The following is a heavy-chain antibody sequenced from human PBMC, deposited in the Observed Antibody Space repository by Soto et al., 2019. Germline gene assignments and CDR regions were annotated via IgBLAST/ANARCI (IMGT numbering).Heavy chain of an antibody. J-gene: IGHJ4*02. V-gene: IGHV4-30-4*01. CDR3: ARGRGVLHF. Sequence: QVQLHESGPGLVRPLQTLSLTCSVSGGSNSGVDNYWNWLRQTPAKGLEWIGFIFSSGITYYNPSLKSRVSMSVDMSKNQFSLTLTSVTDADTAVYFCARGRGVLHFWGQGTLVTVSS. D-gene: IGHD2-8*01. CDR1: GGSNSGVDNY. CDR2: IFSSGIT.